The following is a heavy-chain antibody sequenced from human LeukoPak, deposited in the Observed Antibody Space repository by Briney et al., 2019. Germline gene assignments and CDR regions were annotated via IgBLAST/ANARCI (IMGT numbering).Heavy chain of an antibody. CDR1: GVSISSGSYY. D-gene: IGHD5-18*01. J-gene: IGHJ3*02. Sequence: SQTLSLTCTVSGVSISSGSYYWSWIRQPAGGGLEWIGRMHTTGSTYYTPSLKSRVTMSIDKSKNQFSLRLSSVTAADTALYFCARERAGWIRALDIWGQGTIVTVSS. CDR3: ARERAGWIRALDI. V-gene: IGHV4-61*02. CDR2: MHTTGST.